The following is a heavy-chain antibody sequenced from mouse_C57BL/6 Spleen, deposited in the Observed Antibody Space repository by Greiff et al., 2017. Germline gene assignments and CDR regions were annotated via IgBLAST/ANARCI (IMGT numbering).Heavy chain of an antibody. CDR3: ARRQDDWYFDV. D-gene: IGHD6-1*01. CDR1: GFTFSDYG. Sequence: EVQRVESGGGLVKPGGSLKLSCAASGFTFSDYGMHWVRQAPETGLEWVAYISSGSSTIYYADTVKGRFTISRDNAKNTLFLQMTSLRSEDAAMYYCARRQDDWYFDVWGTGTTVTVSS. V-gene: IGHV5-17*01. J-gene: IGHJ1*03. CDR2: ISSGSSTI.